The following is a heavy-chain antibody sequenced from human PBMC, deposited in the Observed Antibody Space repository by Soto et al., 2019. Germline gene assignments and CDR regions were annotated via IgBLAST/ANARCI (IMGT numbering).Heavy chain of an antibody. CDR3: ARIKGPPFDP. V-gene: IGHV4-4*02. CDR1: GGSISSDDW. J-gene: IGHJ5*02. Sequence: SETLSLTCAVSGGSISSDDWWTWVRQPPGKGLEWIGEIYHSGSTNYNPSLKSRVIISLDKSKNQFSLRLSSVSAADTAVYYCARIKGPPFDPWGQGTLVTVSS. CDR2: IYHSGST.